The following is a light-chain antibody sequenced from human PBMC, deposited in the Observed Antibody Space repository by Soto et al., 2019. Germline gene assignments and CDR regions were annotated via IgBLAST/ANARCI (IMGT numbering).Light chain of an antibody. J-gene: IGKJ3*01. CDR2: AAS. CDR3: QQSYSIPFS. V-gene: IGKV1-39*01. Sequence: DIQMPQSPSSLSAAVGDRVIITCRASQSMFNYVNWYQKKPGKAPKLLIYAASNLQSGVPSRFSGSGFGTDFTLTINNLQPEDFATYYCQQSYSIPFSFGPGTQVDI. CDR1: QSMFNY.